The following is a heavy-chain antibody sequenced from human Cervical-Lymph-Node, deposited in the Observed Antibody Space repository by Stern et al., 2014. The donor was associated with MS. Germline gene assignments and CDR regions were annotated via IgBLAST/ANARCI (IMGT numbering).Heavy chain of an antibody. CDR3: ATVGGSYVY. J-gene: IGHJ4*02. CDR2: FDPEDGET. CDR1: GHTLTELL. V-gene: IGHV1-24*01. Sequence: VQLVESGAEVKKPGASVKVSCKVSGHTLTELLMHWVRQAPGKGLEWMGGFDPEDGETVYRQKFQGRVTMTEDTSTDTAYMELSSLTSDDTAVYFCATVGGSYVYWGQGTLITVSS. D-gene: IGHD1-26*01.